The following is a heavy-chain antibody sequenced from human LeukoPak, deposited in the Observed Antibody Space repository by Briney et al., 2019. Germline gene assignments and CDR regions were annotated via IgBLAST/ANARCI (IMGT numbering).Heavy chain of an antibody. CDR1: GFTFSSYE. D-gene: IGHD6-19*01. CDR2: ISSSGSTI. V-gene: IGHV3-48*03. CDR3: ARGHSYSSGWPKNFDY. Sequence: GGSLRLSCAASGFTFSSYEMNWVRQAPGKGLEWVSYISSSGSTIYYADSVKGRFTISRDNAKNSLYLQMNSLRAEDTAVYYCARGHSYSSGWPKNFDYWGQGTLVTVSS. J-gene: IGHJ4*02.